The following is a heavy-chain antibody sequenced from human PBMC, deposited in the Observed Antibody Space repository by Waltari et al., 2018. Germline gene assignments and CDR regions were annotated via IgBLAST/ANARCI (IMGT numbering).Heavy chain of an antibody. CDR3: ARHKGVGDFWSGYYYYMDV. J-gene: IGHJ6*03. CDR1: GYSISSGYY. D-gene: IGHD3-3*01. V-gene: IGHV4-38-2*01. Sequence: QVQLQESGPGLVKPSETLSLTCAVAGYSISSGYYWGWLRQPPGEGLAGIGSIYHSGSTYYNPSLKSRVTISVDTSKNQFSLKLSSVTAADTAVYYCARHKGVGDFWSGYYYYMDVWGKGTTVTVSS. CDR2: IYHSGST.